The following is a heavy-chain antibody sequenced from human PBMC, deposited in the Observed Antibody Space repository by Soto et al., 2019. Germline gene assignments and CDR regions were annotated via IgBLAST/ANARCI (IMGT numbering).Heavy chain of an antibody. D-gene: IGHD3-22*01. J-gene: IGHJ3*01. Sequence: EVQLLESGGGLVQPGGSLRLSCAASGFTFSSYAMSWVRQAPGKGLEWVSAISGSGGSTYYADSVKGRFTISRDNSNKTQYLQKNSVTAEDTDVYYFSKGGYVTTDAFDYRCQGTMVRVSS. V-gene: IGHV3-23*01. CDR2: ISGSGGST. CDR3: SKGGYVTTDAFDY. CDR1: GFTFSSYA.